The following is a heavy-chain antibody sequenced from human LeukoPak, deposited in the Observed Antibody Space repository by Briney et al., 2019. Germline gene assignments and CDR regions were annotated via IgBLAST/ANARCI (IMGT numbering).Heavy chain of an antibody. CDR1: GFTFSSYW. CDR3: ARGRYYYDSSGYQSLKY. D-gene: IGHD3-22*01. CDR2: INSDGSST. V-gene: IGHV3-74*01. J-gene: IGHJ4*02. Sequence: PGGSLRVSCAASGFTFSSYWMRWVRQAPGKGLVWVSRINSDGSSTSYADSVKGRFTISRDNAKNTLYLQMNSLRAEDTAVYYCARGRYYYDSSGYQSLKYWGQGTLVTVSS.